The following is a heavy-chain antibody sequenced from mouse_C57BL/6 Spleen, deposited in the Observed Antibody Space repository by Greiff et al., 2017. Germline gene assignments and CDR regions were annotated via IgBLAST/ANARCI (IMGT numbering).Heavy chain of an antibody. CDR1: GYSFTGYF. CDR2: INPYNGDT. J-gene: IGHJ1*03. V-gene: IGHV1-20*01. Sequence: VQLKQSGPELVKPGDSVKISCKASGYSFTGYFMNWVMQSHGKSLEWIGRINPYNGDTFYNQKFKGKATLTVDKSSSTAHMELRSLTSEDSAVYYCARQDPAYWYFDVWGTGTTVTVSS. CDR3: ARQDPAYWYFDV.